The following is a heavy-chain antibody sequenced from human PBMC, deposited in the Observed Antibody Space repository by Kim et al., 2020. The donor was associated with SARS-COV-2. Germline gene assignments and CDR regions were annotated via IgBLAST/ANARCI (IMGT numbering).Heavy chain of an antibody. CDR2: IYYSGST. Sequence: SETLSLTCTVSGGSISSYYWSWIRQPPGKGLEWIGYIYYSGSTNYNPSLKSRVTISVDTSKNQFSLKLSSVTAADTAVYYCARDPYYSGSYQDWGQGTLVTVSS. CDR3: ARDPYYSGSYQD. J-gene: IGHJ4*02. CDR1: GGSISSYY. D-gene: IGHD1-26*01. V-gene: IGHV4-59*01.